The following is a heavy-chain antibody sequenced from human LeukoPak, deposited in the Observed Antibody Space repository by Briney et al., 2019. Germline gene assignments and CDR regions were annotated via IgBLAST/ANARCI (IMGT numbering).Heavy chain of an antibody. CDR1: GGTFSSYA. J-gene: IGHJ6*02. CDR2: IIPILGIA. Sequence: SVKVSCKASGGTFSSYAISWVRQAPGQGLEWMGRIIPILGIANYAQKLQGRVTMTTDTSTSTAYMELRSLRSDDTAVYYCARALFGVVIKYYYGMDVWGQGTTVTVSS. V-gene: IGHV1-69*04. D-gene: IGHD3-3*01. CDR3: ARALFGVVIKYYYGMDV.